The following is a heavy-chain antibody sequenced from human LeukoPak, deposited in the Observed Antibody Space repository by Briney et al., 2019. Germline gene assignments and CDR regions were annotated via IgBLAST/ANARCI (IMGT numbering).Heavy chain of an antibody. D-gene: IGHD3-22*01. CDR3: AKESAERYYDSSGYYPDY. CDR1: GFTFSSYA. J-gene: IGHJ4*02. CDR2: ISGSGGST. V-gene: IGHV3-23*01. Sequence: GGSLRLSCAASGFTFSSYAMSWVRQAPGKGLEWVSAISGSGGSTYYADSVKGRFTISRDNSKNTLYLQMNSLRAEDTAVYYCAKESAERYYDSSGYYPDYWGQGTLVTVSS.